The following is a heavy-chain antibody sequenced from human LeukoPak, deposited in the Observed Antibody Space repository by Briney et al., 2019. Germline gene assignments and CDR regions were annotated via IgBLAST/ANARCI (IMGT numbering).Heavy chain of an antibody. CDR1: GYTFTSYG. CDR3: ARERGSYYLDSSALDI. D-gene: IGHD1-26*01. CDR2: ISAYNGNA. Sequence: GASVKGSCKASGYTFTSYGISWVRQAPGQGLEWMGWISAYNGNANYAQKLQGRVTMTTDTSTSTAYMERRSLRSDDAAVYYCARERGSYYLDSSALDIWGQGTMVTVSS. V-gene: IGHV1-18*01. J-gene: IGHJ3*02.